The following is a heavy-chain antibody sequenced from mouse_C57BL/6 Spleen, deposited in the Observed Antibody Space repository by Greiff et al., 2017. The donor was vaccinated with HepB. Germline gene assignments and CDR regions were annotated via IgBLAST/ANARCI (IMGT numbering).Heavy chain of an antibody. CDR2: ISYDGSN. D-gene: IGHD1-1*01. CDR3: ARDYGGYFDY. V-gene: IGHV3-6*01. J-gene: IGHJ2*01. CDR1: GYSITSGYY. Sequence: VQLQQSGPGLVKPSQSLSLTCSVTGYSITSGYYWNWIRQFPGNKLEWMGYISYDGSNNYNPSLKNRISITRDTSKNQFFLKLKSVTTEDTATYYCARDYGGYFDYWGQGTTLTVSS.